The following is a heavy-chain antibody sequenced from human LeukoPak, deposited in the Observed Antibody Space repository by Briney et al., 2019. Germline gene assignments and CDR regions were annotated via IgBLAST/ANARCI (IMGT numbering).Heavy chain of an antibody. D-gene: IGHD3-22*01. CDR2: ISSSSSTK. Sequence: PGGSLRLSCAASGFTFSSYSMNWVRQAPGKGLEWVSYISSSSSTKYYADSVKGRFTISRDNAKNSLYLQVNSLRAEDTAVYYCARDRIVVVTTPTYFDYWGQGTLVTVSS. J-gene: IGHJ4*02. V-gene: IGHV3-48*01. CDR3: ARDRIVVVTTPTYFDY. CDR1: GFTFSSYS.